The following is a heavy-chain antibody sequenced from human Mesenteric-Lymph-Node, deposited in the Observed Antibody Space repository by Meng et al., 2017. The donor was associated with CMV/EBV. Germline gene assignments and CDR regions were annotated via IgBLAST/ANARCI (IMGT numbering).Heavy chain of an antibody. CDR2: ISGSAGST. V-gene: IGHV3-23*01. J-gene: IGHJ4*02. CDR3: ARSTGIATPGPFDY. D-gene: IGHD6-13*01. Sequence: GGSLRLSCAASGFSFSNYAINWVRQAPGKGLEWVSAISGSAGSTFYADSVRGRFTISRDTSKNTLYLQMNSLRDEDTAIYYCARSTGIATPGPFDYWGQGTRVTVSS. CDR1: GFSFSNYA.